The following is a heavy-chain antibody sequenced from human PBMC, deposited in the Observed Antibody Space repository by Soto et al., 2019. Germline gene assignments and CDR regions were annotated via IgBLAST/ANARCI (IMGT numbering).Heavy chain of an antibody. CDR1: GYTFTSYG. V-gene: IGHV1-18*01. CDR2: ISAYNGNT. J-gene: IGHJ3*02. D-gene: IGHD3-3*01. CDR3: ARDLRRITIFGVVINLGGNDAFDI. Sequence: ASVKVSCKASGYTFTSYGISWVRQAPGQGLEWMGWISAYNGNTNYAQKLQGRVTMTTDTSTSTAYMELRSLRSDDTAVYYCARDLRRITIFGVVINLGGNDAFDIWGQGTMVTVSS.